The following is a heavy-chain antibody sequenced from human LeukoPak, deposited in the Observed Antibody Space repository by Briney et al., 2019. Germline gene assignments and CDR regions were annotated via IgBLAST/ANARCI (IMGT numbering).Heavy chain of an antibody. Sequence: KASETLSLTCTVSGGSISSYYWSWIRQPAGKGLEWIGRIYTSGSTNYNPSLKSRVTMSVDTSKNQFSLKPSSVTAADTAVYYCARDPYYYDSSGYGRDGYAFDIWGQGTMVTVSS. CDR1: GGSISSYY. CDR2: IYTSGST. D-gene: IGHD3-22*01. J-gene: IGHJ3*02. V-gene: IGHV4-4*07. CDR3: ARDPYYYDSSGYGRDGYAFDI.